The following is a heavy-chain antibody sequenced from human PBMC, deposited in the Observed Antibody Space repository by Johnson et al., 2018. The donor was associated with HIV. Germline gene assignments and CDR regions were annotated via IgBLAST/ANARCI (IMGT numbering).Heavy chain of an antibody. D-gene: IGHD1-1*01. J-gene: IGHJ3*02. CDR2: IKQDGSEK. CDR1: GFTVSSNY. V-gene: IGHV3-7*01. Sequence: VQLVESGGGLVQPGGSLRLSCAASGFTVSSNYMNWVRQAPGKGLEWVANIKQDGSEKYYVDSVKGRFTISRDNSRNTLYLQMNSLRAEDTAVYYCASRYTVDAFDIWGQGTMVTVSS. CDR3: ASRYTVDAFDI.